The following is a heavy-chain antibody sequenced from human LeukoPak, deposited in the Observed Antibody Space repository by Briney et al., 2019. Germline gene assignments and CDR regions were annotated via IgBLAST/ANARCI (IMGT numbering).Heavy chain of an antibody. D-gene: IGHD1-26*01. Sequence: ASVKVSCKASGYTFTGYYMHWVRQAPGQGLEWMGWINPNSGGTNYAQKFQGRVTMTRDTSISTAYMELSRLRSDDTAVYYCARAAPGIVGATHAFDIWGQGTMVTVSS. V-gene: IGHV1-2*02. CDR2: INPNSGGT. CDR1: GYTFTGYY. CDR3: ARAAPGIVGATHAFDI. J-gene: IGHJ3*02.